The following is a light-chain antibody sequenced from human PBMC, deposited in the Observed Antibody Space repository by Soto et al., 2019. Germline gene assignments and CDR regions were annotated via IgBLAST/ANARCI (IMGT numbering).Light chain of an antibody. J-gene: IGLJ3*02. CDR2: EAT. CDR1: NNDVGSHNF. CDR3: CSLTNGAAWV. Sequence: QSVLTQPASVSGSPGQSITISCTGTNNDVGSHNFVSWYRHYPGKAPKLLIYEATKRPSGLSNRFSASKSGNTASLTISGLQAEDEADYYCCSLTNGAAWVFGGGTKLT. V-gene: IGLV2-23*01.